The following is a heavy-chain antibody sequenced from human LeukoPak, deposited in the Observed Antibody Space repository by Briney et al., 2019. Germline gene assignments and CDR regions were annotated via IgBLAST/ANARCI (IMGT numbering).Heavy chain of an antibody. CDR1: GFTFDDYA. CDR3: AKEGLYSGSYLDY. D-gene: IGHD1-26*01. CDR2: ISWNSGSI. J-gene: IGHJ4*02. Sequence: GGSLRLSCAASGFTFDDYAMHWVRQAPGKGLEWVSGISWNSGSIGYADSVKGRFTISRDNAKNSLYLQMNSLRAEDTALYYCAKEGLYSGSYLDYWGQETLVTVSS. V-gene: IGHV3-9*01.